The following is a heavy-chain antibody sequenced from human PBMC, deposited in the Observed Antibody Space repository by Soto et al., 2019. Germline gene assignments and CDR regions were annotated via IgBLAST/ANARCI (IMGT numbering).Heavy chain of an antibody. CDR2: ISDTSSGA. CDR3: AENLWWYPH. V-gene: IGHV3-23*01. J-gene: IGHJ4*02. CDR1: GFTFGNSA. Sequence: EVQLLESGGVLVQPGGSLRLSCTASGFTFGNSAMTWVRQAPGKGLVWISSISDTSSGAYYADSVKGRFTISRANSDNTLYLEMRSLRAEDTVVYYCAENLWWYPHWGQEALVTVSS. D-gene: IGHD2-21*01.